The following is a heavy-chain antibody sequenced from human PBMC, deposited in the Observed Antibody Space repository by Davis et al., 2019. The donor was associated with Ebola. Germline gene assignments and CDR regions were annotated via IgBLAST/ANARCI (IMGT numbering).Heavy chain of an antibody. CDR1: GYRFTPYG. J-gene: IGHJ6*04. CDR3: ARSSYTWYFSGMDV. Sequence: ASVKVSCKASGYRFTPYGMNWVRQPPAQGLEWMGWININTRNPTYAQGFTGRFVFSLDTSVSTAYLQITSLKAEETAVYYCARSSYTWYFSGMDVWGKGTAVTVSS. CDR2: ININTRNP. D-gene: IGHD2-2*01. V-gene: IGHV7-4-1*02.